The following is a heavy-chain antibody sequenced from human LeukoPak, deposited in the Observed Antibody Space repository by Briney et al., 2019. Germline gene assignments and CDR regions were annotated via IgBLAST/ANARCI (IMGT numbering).Heavy chain of an antibody. J-gene: IGHJ4*02. CDR1: GGSFSGYY. CDR3: ARGGYYFDY. CDR2: INHSGST. V-gene: IGHV4-34*01. Sequence: KPSETLSLTCAVYGGSFSGYYWSWIRQPPGKGLEWIGEINHSGSTNYNPSLKSRVTISVDKSKNQFSLKLSSVTAADTAVYYCARGGYYFDYWGQGTLVTVSS.